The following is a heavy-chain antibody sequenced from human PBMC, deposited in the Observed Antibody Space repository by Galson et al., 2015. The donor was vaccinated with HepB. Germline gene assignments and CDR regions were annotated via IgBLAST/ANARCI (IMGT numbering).Heavy chain of an antibody. J-gene: IGHJ3*02. CDR1: GFTFSSYW. V-gene: IGHV3-7*03. Sequence: SLRLSCAASGFTFSSYWMSWVRQAPGKGLEWVANIKQDGSEKYYVDSVKGRFTISRDNAKNSLYLQMNSLRAEDTAVYYCAREGWELLNSGGGDAFDIWGQGTMVTVSS. CDR3: AREGWELLNSGGGDAFDI. D-gene: IGHD1-26*01. CDR2: IKQDGSEK.